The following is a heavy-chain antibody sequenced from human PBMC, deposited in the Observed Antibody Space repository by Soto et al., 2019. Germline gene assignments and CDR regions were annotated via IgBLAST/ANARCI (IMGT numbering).Heavy chain of an antibody. V-gene: IGHV3-30*18. Sequence: QVQLVESGGGVVQPGRSLRLSCAASGFTFNSYAMHWVRQAPGKGLEWVAIISNDGSNKNYVDSVKGRFTISRDNSKNPLYLRMNSLPPEGAAVYFCGKGYFGGGYCYFLVDWCQGTLVSVSS. CDR2: ISNDGSNK. CDR3: GKGYFGGGYCYFLVD. CDR1: GFTFNSYA. D-gene: IGHD2-15*01. J-gene: IGHJ4*01.